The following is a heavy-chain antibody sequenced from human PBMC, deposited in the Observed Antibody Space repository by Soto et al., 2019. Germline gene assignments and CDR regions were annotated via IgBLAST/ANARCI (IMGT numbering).Heavy chain of an antibody. CDR3: ARGPYSGSYAGNFDY. D-gene: IGHD1-26*01. J-gene: IGHJ4*02. CDR1: GGSFSGYY. V-gene: IGHV4-34*01. CDR2: INHSGST. Sequence: SETLSLTCAVYGGSFSGYYWSWIRQPPGKGLEWIGEINHSGSTNYNPSLKSRVTISVDTSKNQFSLKLSSVTAADTAVYYCARGPYSGSYAGNFDYWGQGTLVTVSS.